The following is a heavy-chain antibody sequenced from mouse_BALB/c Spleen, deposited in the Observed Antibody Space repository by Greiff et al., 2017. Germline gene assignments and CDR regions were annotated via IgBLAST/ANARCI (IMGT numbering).Heavy chain of an antibody. J-gene: IGHJ4*01. CDR2: IYPGDGDT. Sequence: QVQLQQSGAELARPGASVKLSCKASGYTFTSYWMQWVKQRPGQGLEWIGAIYPGDGDTRYTQKFKGKATLTADKSSSTAYMQLSSLASEDSAVYYCARRLREAMDYWGQGTSVTVSS. CDR1: GYTFTSYW. V-gene: IGHV1-87*01. CDR3: ARRLREAMDY. D-gene: IGHD2-4*01.